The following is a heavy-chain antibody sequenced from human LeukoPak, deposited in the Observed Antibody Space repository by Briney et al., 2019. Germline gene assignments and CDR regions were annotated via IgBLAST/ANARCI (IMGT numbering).Heavy chain of an antibody. CDR3: AKNIAAPGRDSYYLYGMDV. CDR1: GFIFSGYW. V-gene: IGHV3-7*01. Sequence: PGGSLRLSCAAYGFIFSGYWMTWVRQAPGKGLEWVASIKQDGSDQHYVDAVKGRCTISRDNAKNSLYLQMNNLRADDTAVYYCAKNIAAPGRDSYYLYGMDVWGQGTTVTVSS. D-gene: IGHD6-25*01. CDR2: IKQDGSDQ. J-gene: IGHJ6*02.